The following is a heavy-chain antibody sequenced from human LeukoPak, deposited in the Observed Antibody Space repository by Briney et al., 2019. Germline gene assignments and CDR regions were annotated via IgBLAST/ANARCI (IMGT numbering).Heavy chain of an antibody. CDR1: GFTFSSYG. V-gene: IGHV3-23*01. CDR2: ISGSGGST. J-gene: IGHJ4*02. CDR3: ARVVKEVGGYLLDY. D-gene: IGHD3-22*01. Sequence: GGSLRLSCAASGFTFSSYGMSWVRQAPGKGLEWVSAISGSGGSTYYADSVKGRFTISRDNSKNTLYLQMNSLRAEDTAVYYCARVVKEVGGYLLDYWGQGTLVTVSS.